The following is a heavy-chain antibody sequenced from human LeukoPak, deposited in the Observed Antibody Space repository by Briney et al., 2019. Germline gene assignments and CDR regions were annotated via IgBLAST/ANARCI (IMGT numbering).Heavy chain of an antibody. CDR2: IYYSGST. CDR1: GGSISSGGYY. Sequence: PSETLSLTCTVSGGSISSGGYYWSWIRQHPGKGLEWIGYIYYSGSTYYNPSLKSRVTISVDTSKNQFSLKLSSVTAADTAVYYCARATYRYYDILTGYYRNYYYYGMDVWGQGTTVTVSS. J-gene: IGHJ6*02. CDR3: ARATYRYYDILTGYYRNYYYYGMDV. D-gene: IGHD3-9*01. V-gene: IGHV4-31*03.